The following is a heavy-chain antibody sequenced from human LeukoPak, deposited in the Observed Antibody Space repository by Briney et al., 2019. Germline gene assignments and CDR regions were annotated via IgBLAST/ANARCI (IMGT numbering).Heavy chain of an antibody. J-gene: IGHJ3*02. V-gene: IGHV3-66*04. CDR3: ARPRYSSSWPDAFDI. Sequence: PGGSLRLSCAASGFTFSSYWMHWVRQAPGKGLEWVSVIYSGGSTYYADSVKGRFTISRDNSKNTLYLQMNSLRAEDTAVYYCARPRYSSSWPDAFDIWGQGTMVTVSS. CDR2: IYSGGST. CDR1: GFTFSSYW. D-gene: IGHD6-13*01.